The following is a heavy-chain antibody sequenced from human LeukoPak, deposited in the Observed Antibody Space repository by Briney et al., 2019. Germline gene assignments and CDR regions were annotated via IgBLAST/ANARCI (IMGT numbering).Heavy chain of an antibody. D-gene: IGHD2-8*01. CDR2: ISSSGSTI. Sequence: GGSLRLSCAASGFTFSDYYMSWIRQAPGKGLEWVSYISSSGSTIYYAESVKGRFTISRDNAKNSLYLQMNSLRAEDTAVYYCARVMVMGAFDIWGQGTMVTVSS. V-gene: IGHV3-11*04. CDR3: ARVMVMGAFDI. CDR1: GFTFSDYY. J-gene: IGHJ3*02.